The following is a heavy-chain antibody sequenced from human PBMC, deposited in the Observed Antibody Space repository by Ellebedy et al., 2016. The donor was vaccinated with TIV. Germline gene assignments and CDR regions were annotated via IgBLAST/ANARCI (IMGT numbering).Heavy chain of an antibody. J-gene: IGHJ4*02. CDR2: ISRDSSYI. V-gene: IGHV3-21*01. CDR3: ARGLLMVYAIRGGIDY. D-gene: IGHD2-8*01. CDR1: GFTFSRYS. Sequence: PGGSLRLSCAASGFTFSRYSMTWVRQAPGKGLEWLSSISRDSSYIYYADSVKGRFTVSRENAKNSLYLQLNSLRAEDTAVYYCARGLLMVYAIRGGIDYWGQGTLVTVSS.